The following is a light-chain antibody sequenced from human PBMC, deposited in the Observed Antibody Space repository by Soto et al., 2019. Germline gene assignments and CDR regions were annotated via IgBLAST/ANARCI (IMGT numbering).Light chain of an antibody. V-gene: IGKV1-5*03. Sequence: DIHATYSPSTLFASFSDLSTTTFGASQTIGSWLAWYQQKPGKAPKLLIYKASTLKSGVPSRFSGSGSGTEFTLTISSLQPDDFATYYCQQYNSYSEAFCQGSKE. CDR2: KAS. J-gene: IGKJ1*01. CDR1: QTIGSW. CDR3: QQYNSYSEA.